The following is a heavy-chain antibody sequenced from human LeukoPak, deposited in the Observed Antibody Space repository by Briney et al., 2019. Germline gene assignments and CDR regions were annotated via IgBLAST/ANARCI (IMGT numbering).Heavy chain of an antibody. CDR1: GGPINSGGFY. Sequence: SQTLSLTCTVSGGPINSGGFYWGWIRQHPGKGLEWIGYIYYSGGTYHNPSLNSRVTISIDTSKNQFSLKLSSVTAADTAVYYCARVLASYWYFDLWGRGTLVTVSS. D-gene: IGHD3-3*02. V-gene: IGHV4-31*03. J-gene: IGHJ2*01. CDR2: IYYSGGT. CDR3: ARVLASYWYFDL.